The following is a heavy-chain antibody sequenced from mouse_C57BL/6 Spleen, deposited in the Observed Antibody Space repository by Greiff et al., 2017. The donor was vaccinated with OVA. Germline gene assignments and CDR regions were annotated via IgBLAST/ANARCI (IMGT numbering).Heavy chain of an antibody. Sequence: EVQLQQSGPELVKPGASVKISCKASGYTFTDYYMNWVKQSHGKSLEWIGDINPNNGGTSYNQKFKGKATLTVDKSSSTAYMELRSLTSEDSAVYYCARVRGNWGQGTLVTVSA. J-gene: IGHJ3*01. V-gene: IGHV1-26*01. D-gene: IGHD3-3*01. CDR2: INPNNGGT. CDR1: GYTFTDYY. CDR3: ARVRGN.